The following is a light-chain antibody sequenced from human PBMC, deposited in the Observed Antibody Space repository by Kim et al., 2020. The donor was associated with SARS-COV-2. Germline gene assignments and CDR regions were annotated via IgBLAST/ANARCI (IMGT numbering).Light chain of an antibody. Sequence: SYELTQPLSVSVALGQTARITCGGNNIGSKNVHWYQQKPGQAPVLVIYRDSNRPSGIPERFSGSNSGNTATLTIRRAQAGDEADYYCQVWDSSTWVFGGGTQLTVL. J-gene: IGLJ3*02. CDR2: RDS. CDR1: NIGSKN. V-gene: IGLV3-9*01. CDR3: QVWDSSTWV.